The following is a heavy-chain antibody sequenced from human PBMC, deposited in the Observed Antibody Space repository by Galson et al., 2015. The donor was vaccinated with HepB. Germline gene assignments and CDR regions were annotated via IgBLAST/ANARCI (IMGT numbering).Heavy chain of an antibody. D-gene: IGHD2-15*01. CDR2: ISSSSTI. J-gene: IGHJ4*02. CDR1: GFTFSSYS. CDR3: ARVVVVAATLDY. Sequence: SLRLSCAASGFTFSSYSMNWVRQAPGKGLEWVSYISSSSTIYYADSVKGRFTISRDNAKNSLYLQMNSLRAEDTAVYYCARVVVVAATLDYWGQGTLVTVSS. V-gene: IGHV3-48*01.